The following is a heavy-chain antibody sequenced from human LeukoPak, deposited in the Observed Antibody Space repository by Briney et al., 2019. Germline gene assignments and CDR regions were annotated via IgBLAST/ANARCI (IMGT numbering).Heavy chain of an antibody. CDR2: ISAYNGNT. D-gene: IGHD2-2*01. CDR3: ARALGYCSSTSCLYDY. Sequence: ASVKVSCKASGYTFTSYGISWVRQAPGQGLEWMGWISAYNGNTNYAPKLQGRVTMTTDTSTSTAYMELRSLRSDDTAVYYCARALGYCSSTSCLYDYWGQGTLVTVSS. J-gene: IGHJ4*02. CDR1: GYTFTSYG. V-gene: IGHV1-18*04.